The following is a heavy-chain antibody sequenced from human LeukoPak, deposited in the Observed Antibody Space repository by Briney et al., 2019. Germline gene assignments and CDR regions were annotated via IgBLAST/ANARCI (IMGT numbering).Heavy chain of an antibody. V-gene: IGHV4-59*02. Sequence: SSETLSLTCTVSGGSVSSYYWSWIRQPPGKGLEWIGYIYNSESTNYNSSLKSRVTMSVDTSKNQFSLKLSSVTAADTAVYYCAREKSSGYHQDAFDIWGQGTMVTVSS. CDR1: GGSVSSYY. CDR3: AREKSSGYHQDAFDI. CDR2: IYNSEST. D-gene: IGHD3-22*01. J-gene: IGHJ3*02.